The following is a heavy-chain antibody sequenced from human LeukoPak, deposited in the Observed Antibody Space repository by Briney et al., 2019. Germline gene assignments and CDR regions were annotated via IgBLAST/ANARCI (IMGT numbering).Heavy chain of an antibody. V-gene: IGHV4-31*03. CDR2: IYYSGST. CDR1: GGSINSGAYY. Sequence: SETLSITCTVSGGSINSGAYYCRWIRQHPGKSLEWLGYIYYSGSTYYNPSLKSRVTISIDTSKNQFSLKLSSVTAADTAVYYCARGGGNSGSATDRWGQGTLVTVSS. CDR3: ARGGGNSGSATDR. D-gene: IGHD5-12*01. J-gene: IGHJ5*02.